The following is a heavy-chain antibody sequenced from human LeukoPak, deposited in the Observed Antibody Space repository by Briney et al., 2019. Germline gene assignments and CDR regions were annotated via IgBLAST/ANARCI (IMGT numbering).Heavy chain of an antibody. CDR2: IKPDESQK. V-gene: IGHV3-7*03. D-gene: IGHD2-15*01. J-gene: IGHJ4*02. CDR1: GFTLSTYW. CDR3: VRGLVGYCSGGAWDWTCFDY. Sequence: GGSLRLSCADSGFTLSTYWMSWVRQAPGKGLEWVATIKPDESQKNYLDSVKGRFTVSRDNAKNSLYLQMNSLRAEDTAVYYCVRGLVGYCSGGAWDWTCFDYWGQGALVTVSS.